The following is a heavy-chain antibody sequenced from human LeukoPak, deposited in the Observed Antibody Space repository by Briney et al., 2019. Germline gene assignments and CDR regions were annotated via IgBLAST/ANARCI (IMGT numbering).Heavy chain of an antibody. CDR3: ARVYCSSTSCYKAGSYFDY. CDR1: GGSISSYY. J-gene: IGHJ4*02. Sequence: SETLSLTCTVSGGSISSYYWSWIRQPAGKGLEWIGRIYTSGSTNYNPSLKSRVTMSVDTSKNQFSLKLSSVTAADTAVYYCARVYCSSTSCYKAGSYFDYWGQGTLVTVSS. CDR2: IYTSGST. V-gene: IGHV4-4*07. D-gene: IGHD2-2*02.